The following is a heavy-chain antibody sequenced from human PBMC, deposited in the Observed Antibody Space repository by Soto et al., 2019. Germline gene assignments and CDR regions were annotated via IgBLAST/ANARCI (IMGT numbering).Heavy chain of an antibody. D-gene: IGHD6-13*01. CDR2: ISGGGGST. CDR3: AKDVYGSTIYYLDF. CDR1: GFTFSSYA. V-gene: IGHV3-23*01. Sequence: EVQLLESGGGLVQPGGSLRLSCAASGFTFSSYAMSWVRQAPGKGLEWVSVISGGGGSTYYADSVKGRFTISSDNSQETLYLQMNSLRADDTAVYYCAKDVYGSTIYYLDFWGQGTLVTVSS. J-gene: IGHJ4*02.